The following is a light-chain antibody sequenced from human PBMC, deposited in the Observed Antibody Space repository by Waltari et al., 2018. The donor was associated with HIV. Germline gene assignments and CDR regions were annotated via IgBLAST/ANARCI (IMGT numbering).Light chain of an antibody. CDR3: MQAQQTEFT. CDR2: LGS. J-gene: IGKJ3*01. V-gene: IGKV2-28*01. Sequence: DIVMTQSPLSLPVTPGEPASISCRSSQSLLHSNGYNYLDWYLQKPGQSPQHLIYLGSNRASGVSDRFSGSGSGTDFTLKISRVEAEDVGVYYCMQAQQTEFTFGPGTKVDIK. CDR1: QSLLHSNGYNY.